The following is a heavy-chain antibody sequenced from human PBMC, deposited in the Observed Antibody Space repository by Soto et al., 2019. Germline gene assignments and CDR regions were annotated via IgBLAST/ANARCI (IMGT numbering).Heavy chain of an antibody. Sequence: GGSLRLSCTASGFTFSDFAMSWVRQAPGEGLEWVSSISGSAGSTFYADSVKGRFTISRDNSRNTVSLQMSSLRAEDMAVYYCAKEISSTWFPLDSWGQGTLVTVSS. D-gene: IGHD6-13*01. V-gene: IGHV3-23*01. CDR3: AKEISSTWFPLDS. CDR1: GFTFSDFA. CDR2: ISGSAGST. J-gene: IGHJ4*02.